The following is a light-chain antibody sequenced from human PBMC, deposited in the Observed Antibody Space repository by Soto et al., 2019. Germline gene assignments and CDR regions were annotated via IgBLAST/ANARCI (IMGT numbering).Light chain of an antibody. CDR2: DAS. V-gene: IGKV3-11*01. CDR1: QSVSGY. Sequence: EIVLTQSPATLSLSPGERATLSCRASQSVSGYLAWYQQKPGQAPRLLIYDASNRATGIPARFSGSGSGTDFTLTISSLAPEDFAVYYCQQRSNWPPEYTFGQGTKLEIK. J-gene: IGKJ2*01. CDR3: QQRSNWPPEYT.